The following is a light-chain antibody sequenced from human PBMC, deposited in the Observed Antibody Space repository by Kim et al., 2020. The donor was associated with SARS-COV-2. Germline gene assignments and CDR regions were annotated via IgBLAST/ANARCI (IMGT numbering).Light chain of an antibody. Sequence: LSPGERATLSCRASQTIDSTYLAWYQQKPGQPPRLLIYSASTRATGIPDRFSGSGSGTDFTLTISRLEPEDFALYHCQQYGNSPYTFGQGTKLEI. CDR1: QTIDSTY. CDR3: QQYGNSPYT. CDR2: SAS. V-gene: IGKV3-20*01. J-gene: IGKJ2*01.